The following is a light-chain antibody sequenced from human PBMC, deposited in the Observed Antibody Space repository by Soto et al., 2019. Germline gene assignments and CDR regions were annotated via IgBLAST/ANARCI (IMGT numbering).Light chain of an antibody. CDR2: EVT. J-gene: IGLJ1*01. CDR1: SSDIGRFNF. V-gene: IGLV2-23*02. Sequence: QSVLTQPASVSGSPGQSITISCTGTSSDIGRFNFVSWYQQHPGKAPKLLICEVTKRPSGVSNRFSGSKSGNTASLTISGLQAEDEADYCCCSDAGCGIYIFGTGTKVTVL. CDR3: CSDAGCGIYI.